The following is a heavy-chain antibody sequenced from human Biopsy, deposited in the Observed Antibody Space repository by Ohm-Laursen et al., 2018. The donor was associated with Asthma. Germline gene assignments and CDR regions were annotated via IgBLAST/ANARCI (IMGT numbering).Heavy chain of an antibody. CDR1: GFTFSGSA. CDR2: IRSKTNRYAT. Sequence: SLRLSCSATGFTFSGSAMHWVRQASGRGLEWLGRIRSKTNRYATEYAASVRGRFTFSRDDSKNTAYLQMNSLRAEDTAVYYCARDRPITMVRGVILTFDPWGQGTLVTVSS. D-gene: IGHD3-10*01. CDR3: ARDRPITMVRGVILTFDP. J-gene: IGHJ5*02. V-gene: IGHV3-73*01.